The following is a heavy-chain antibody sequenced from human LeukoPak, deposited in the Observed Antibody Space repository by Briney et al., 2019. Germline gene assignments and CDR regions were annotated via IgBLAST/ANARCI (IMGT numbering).Heavy chain of an antibody. CDR3: TRKGSQWDFLVDY. Sequence: GGSLRLSCAASGFTFSSYSMNWVRQAPGKGLEWVASITSSGRYIYYADSVEGRFTISRDNSENSLYLQMDSLTAEDTAVYYCTRKGSQWDFLVDYWGQGTLVTVSS. CDR1: GFTFSSYS. J-gene: IGHJ4*02. CDR2: ITSSGRYI. V-gene: IGHV3-21*01. D-gene: IGHD2/OR15-2a*01.